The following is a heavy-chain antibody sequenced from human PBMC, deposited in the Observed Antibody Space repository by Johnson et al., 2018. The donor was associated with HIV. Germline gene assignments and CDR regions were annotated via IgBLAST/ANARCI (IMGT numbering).Heavy chain of an antibody. CDR1: GFTFSSYG. CDR2: IRYDGSNE. D-gene: IGHD3-3*01. CDR3: AKDMTAYYNFWSGYDQAFDI. Sequence: QEQLVESGGGVVQPGGSLRLSCAASGFTFSSYGMHWVRQAPGKGLEWVTFIRYDGSNEYYGDSVKGRFTISRDNAKNTVYLQMNSLRVEDTAVYYCAKDMTAYYNFWSGYDQAFDIWGQGTMVTVSS. V-gene: IGHV3-30*02. J-gene: IGHJ3*02.